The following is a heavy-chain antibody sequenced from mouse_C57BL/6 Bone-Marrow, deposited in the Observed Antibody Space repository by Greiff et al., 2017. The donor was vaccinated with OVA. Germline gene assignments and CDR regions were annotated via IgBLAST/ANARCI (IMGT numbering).Heavy chain of an antibody. J-gene: IGHJ2*01. CDR1: GFTFSSYG. CDR2: ISSGGSYT. D-gene: IGHD2-4*01. V-gene: IGHV5-6*01. Sequence: EVQLVESGGDLVKPGGSLKLSCAASGFTFSSYGMSWVRQTPDKRLEWVATISSGGSYTYYPDSVKGRFTISRDNAKNTLYLQMSSLKSEDTAMYYCARQIYYDYYCDYWGQGTTLTVSS. CDR3: ARQIYYDYYCDY.